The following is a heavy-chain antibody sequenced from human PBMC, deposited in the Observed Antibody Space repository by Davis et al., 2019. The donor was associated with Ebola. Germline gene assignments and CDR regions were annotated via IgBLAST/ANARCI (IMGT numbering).Heavy chain of an antibody. CDR1: GGPISSGDYY. Sequence: PSETLSLTCTVSGGPISSGDYYWSWTRQPPGKGLEWIGYIYYSGSTYYNPSLKSRVTISVDTSKNQFSLKLSSVTAADTAVYYCARVFRKPAAKKDGVDYWGQGTLVTVSS. J-gene: IGHJ4*02. CDR2: IYYSGST. CDR3: ARVFRKPAAKKDGVDY. D-gene: IGHD1-14*01. V-gene: IGHV4-30-4*01.